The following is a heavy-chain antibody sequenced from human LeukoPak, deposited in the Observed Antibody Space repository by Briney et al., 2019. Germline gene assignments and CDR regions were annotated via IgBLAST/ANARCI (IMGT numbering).Heavy chain of an antibody. Sequence: PGRSLRLSCAASGFTFSNYGMHWVRQAPGKGLEWVAVIWYDGSNKYYADSVKGRFTISRDNSKNTLYLQMNSLRAEDTAVYYCAREGRYYDSSGYLFDYWGQGTLVIVSS. D-gene: IGHD3-22*01. V-gene: IGHV3-33*01. CDR3: AREGRYYDSSGYLFDY. CDR2: IWYDGSNK. CDR1: GFTFSNYG. J-gene: IGHJ4*02.